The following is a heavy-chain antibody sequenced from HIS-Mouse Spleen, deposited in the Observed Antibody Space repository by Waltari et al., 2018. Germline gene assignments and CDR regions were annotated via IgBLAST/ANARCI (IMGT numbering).Heavy chain of an antibody. J-gene: IGHJ5*02. CDR2: INPNSGGT. Sequence: QVQLVQSGAEVTKPGASVNVSCKAAGYPFTGHYMDVGPPVPGQGLWWMGWINPNSGGTNNAQKFQGRVTMTRDTSISTAYMELGRLGSDDTAVYYCARGTRSYGSGSYYNWFDPWGQGTLVTVSS. CDR1: GYPFTGHY. D-gene: IGHD3-10*01. V-gene: IGHV1-2*02. CDR3: ARGTRSYGSGSYYNWFDP.